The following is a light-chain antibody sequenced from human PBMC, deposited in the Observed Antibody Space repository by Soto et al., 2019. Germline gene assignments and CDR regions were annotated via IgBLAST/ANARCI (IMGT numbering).Light chain of an antibody. Sequence: QSALTQPASVSGSPGQSVTIPCTGTNSDLGNYKYVSWYKQYPGKPPQLLIYEVTNRPLGVSNRFSGSKSGNTASLTISGLQAEDEADYYCSSYTTTITVFGGGTKVTVL. CDR2: EVT. V-gene: IGLV2-14*01. CDR3: SSYTTTITV. J-gene: IGLJ3*02. CDR1: NSDLGNYKY.